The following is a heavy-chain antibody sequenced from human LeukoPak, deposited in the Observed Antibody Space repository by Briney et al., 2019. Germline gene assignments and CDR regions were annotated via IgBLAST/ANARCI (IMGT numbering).Heavy chain of an antibody. CDR1: GFSFSVFW. J-gene: IGHJ4*02. CDR3: VQGGHFDF. Sequence: PGGSLRLSCAASGFSFSVFWMTWGRQAPGKRPEWVANINEGGSSTYYVDSVRGRFTISRDNGKNLLFLETNSLRADDTAVYFCVQGGHFDFWGQGAPVTVSS. V-gene: IGHV3-7*01. D-gene: IGHD3-16*01. CDR2: INEGGSST.